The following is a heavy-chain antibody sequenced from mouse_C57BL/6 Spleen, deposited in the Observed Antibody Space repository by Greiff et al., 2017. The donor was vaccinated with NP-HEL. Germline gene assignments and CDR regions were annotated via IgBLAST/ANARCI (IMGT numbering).Heavy chain of an antibody. CDR2: IWTGGGT. Sequence: QVQLQQSGPGLVAPSQSLSITCTVSGFSLTSYAISWVRQPPGKGLEWLGVIWTGGGTNYNSAPKSRRSISKDNSKSQFFLKMNRLQTDDTARYYCAKNEDYYGNYWLAMDYWGQGTSVTVSS. D-gene: IGHD2-1*01. V-gene: IGHV2-9-1*01. CDR1: GFSLTSYA. CDR3: AKNEDYYGNYWLAMDY. J-gene: IGHJ4*01.